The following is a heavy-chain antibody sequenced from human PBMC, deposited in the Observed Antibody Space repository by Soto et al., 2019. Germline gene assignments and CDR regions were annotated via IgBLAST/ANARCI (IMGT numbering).Heavy chain of an antibody. CDR3: ARGFGSSWFDY. V-gene: IGHV1-2*02. J-gene: IGHJ4*02. CDR1: GYTXNANY. CDR2: MSTSSCGT. D-gene: IGHD3-10*01. Sequence: SXKVSFKPSGYTXNANYINWVRQAPGQGLEWMGWMSTSSCGTRFAEKFQGRVTLTRETSISTAYMELTTLTLDDTAVYYCARGFGSSWFDYWGQGTLGPVS.